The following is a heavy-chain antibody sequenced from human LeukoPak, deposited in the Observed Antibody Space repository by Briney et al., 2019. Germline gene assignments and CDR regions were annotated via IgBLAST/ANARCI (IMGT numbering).Heavy chain of an antibody. CDR2: IYYSVST. CDR1: GGSISSYY. D-gene: IGHD6-19*01. J-gene: IGHJ4*02. Sequence: SETLSLTCTVSGGSISSYYWSWLRQPPGKGLEWIGYIYYSVSTNYNPSLKSRVTISVDTSKNQFSLKLSSVTAADTAVYYCARDRGSSGWYRDFDYWGQGTLVTVSS. CDR3: ARDRGSSGWYRDFDY. V-gene: IGHV4-59*01.